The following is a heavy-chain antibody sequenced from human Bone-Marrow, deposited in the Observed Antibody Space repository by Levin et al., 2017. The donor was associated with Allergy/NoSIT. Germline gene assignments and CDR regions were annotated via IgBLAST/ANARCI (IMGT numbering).Heavy chain of an antibody. D-gene: IGHD3-22*01. J-gene: IGHJ2*01. Sequence: SQTLSLTCTVSGGSISSYYWSWIRQPPGKGLEWIGYIYYSGSTNYNPSLKSRVTISVDTSKNQFSLKLSSVTAADTAVYYCARSLMYYYDSSGPRRYFDLWGRGTLVTVSS. CDR3: ARSLMYYYDSSGPRRYFDL. CDR2: IYYSGST. CDR1: GGSISSYY. V-gene: IGHV4-59*01.